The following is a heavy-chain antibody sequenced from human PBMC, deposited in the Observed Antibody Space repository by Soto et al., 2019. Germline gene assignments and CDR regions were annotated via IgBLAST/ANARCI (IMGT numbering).Heavy chain of an antibody. V-gene: IGHV3-48*01. CDR3: AREHSSVVVVAATHDYYYYYMDV. J-gene: IGHJ6*03. CDR2: ISSSSSTI. D-gene: IGHD2-15*01. Sequence: QPGGSLRLSCAASGFTFSSYSMNWVRQAPGKGLEWVSYISSSSSTIYYADSVKGRFTISRDNAKNSLYLQMNSLRAEDTAVYYCAREHSSVVVVAATHDYYYYYMDVWGKGTTVTVSS. CDR1: GFTFSSYS.